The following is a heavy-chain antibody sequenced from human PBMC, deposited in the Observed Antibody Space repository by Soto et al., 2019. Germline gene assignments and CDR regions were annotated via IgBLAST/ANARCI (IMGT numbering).Heavy chain of an antibody. D-gene: IGHD6-19*01. CDR2: ISSSSSYI. CDR1: GFTFSSYS. V-gene: IGHV3-21*01. J-gene: IGHJ6*02. Sequence: EVQLVESGGGLVKPGGSLRLSCAASGFTFSSYSMNWVRQAPGKGLEWVSSISSSSSYIYYADSVKGRFTISRDNAKNSLYLQMNSLRAEDTAVYYCARDHPGGSGWDYYYYGMDVWGQGTTVTVSS. CDR3: ARDHPGGSGWDYYYYGMDV.